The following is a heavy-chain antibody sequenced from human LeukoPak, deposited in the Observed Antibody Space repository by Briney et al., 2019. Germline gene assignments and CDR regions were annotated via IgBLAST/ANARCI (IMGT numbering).Heavy chain of an antibody. J-gene: IGHJ4*02. V-gene: IGHV3-23*01. Sequence: GALRLSCAASGFTFSSYAMSWVRQAPGKGLEWVSAISGSGGSTDYADSVKGRFTISRDNSKNTLYLQMNSLRAEDTAVYYCAKYCSSTSRRTTFDYWGQGTLVTVSS. CDR3: AKYCSSTSRRTTFDY. CDR2: ISGSGGST. CDR1: GFTFSSYA. D-gene: IGHD2-2*01.